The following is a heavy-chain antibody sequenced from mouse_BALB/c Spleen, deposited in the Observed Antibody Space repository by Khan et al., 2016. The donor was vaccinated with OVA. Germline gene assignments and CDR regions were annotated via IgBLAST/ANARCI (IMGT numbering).Heavy chain of an antibody. CDR1: GYTFTSYY. J-gene: IGHJ3*01. Sequence: VQLKESGAELVKPGASVKLSCKASGYTFTSYYMYRVKQRPGQGLEWIGEINPSDGDTNFNEKFKSKATLTVDKSSSTAYMQLSSLTSEDSAVYYCTRSGYGTFAYWGQGTLVTVSA. CDR3: TRSGYGTFAY. D-gene: IGHD2-1*01. V-gene: IGHV1S81*02. CDR2: INPSDGDT.